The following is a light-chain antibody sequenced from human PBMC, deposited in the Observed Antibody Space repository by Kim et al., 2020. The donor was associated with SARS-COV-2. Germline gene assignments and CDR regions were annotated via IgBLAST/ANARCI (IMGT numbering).Light chain of an antibody. J-gene: IGKJ4*01. CDR1: QNLNSW. CDR2: TAA. Sequence: DIQMTQAPSTLSASVGDRITMTCRDSQNLNSWLAWYQQKPGKAPKLLIYTAATLQNGVTLRFSGSKSGTGFTLTIRSLQPDYFATDYCQHYNGYPLTFCGGTKVGIK. V-gene: IGKV1-5*03. CDR3: QHYNGYPLT.